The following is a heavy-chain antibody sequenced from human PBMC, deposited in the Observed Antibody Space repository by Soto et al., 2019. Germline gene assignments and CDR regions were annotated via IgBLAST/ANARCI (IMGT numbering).Heavy chain of an antibody. D-gene: IGHD2-8*01. CDR3: AKDRVLMVYAIIFFTRWYFDL. CDR1: GFTFSSYA. V-gene: IGHV3-23*01. Sequence: GGSLRLSCAASGFTFSSYAMSWVRQAPGKGLEWVSAISGSGGSTYYADSVKGRFTISRDNSKNTLYLQMNSLRAEDTAVYYCAKDRVLMVYAIIFFTRWYFDLWGRGTLVTVSS. CDR2: ISGSGGST. J-gene: IGHJ2*01.